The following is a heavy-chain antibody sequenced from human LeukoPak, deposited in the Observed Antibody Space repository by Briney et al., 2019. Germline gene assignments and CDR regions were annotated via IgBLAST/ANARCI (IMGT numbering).Heavy chain of an antibody. D-gene: IGHD3-22*01. CDR3: ARDPISYYYDSGGAFDI. Sequence: ASVKVSCKASGYTFTSYGISWVRQAPGQGLEWMGWISAYNGNTNYAQKLQGRVTMTTDTSTSTAYMELRSLRSDDTAVYYCARDPISYYYDSGGAFDIWGRGTMVTVSS. J-gene: IGHJ3*02. CDR1: GYTFTSYG. V-gene: IGHV1-18*04. CDR2: ISAYNGNT.